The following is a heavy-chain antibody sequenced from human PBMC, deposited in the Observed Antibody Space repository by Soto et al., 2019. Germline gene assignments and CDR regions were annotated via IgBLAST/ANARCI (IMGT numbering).Heavy chain of an antibody. V-gene: IGHV5-51*01. J-gene: IGHJ6*02. Sequence: GESLKISCKTSGYIFTTYWIGWVRQMPGKGLEWMAIIHPGGSDTRYSPSLQGQVTISADKSISTAYLQWSSLKASDTAMYYCATGIVTRYHGMDVWGQGTTVTVSS. CDR1: GYIFTTYW. CDR2: IHPGGSDT. D-gene: IGHD4-4*01. CDR3: ATGIVTRYHGMDV.